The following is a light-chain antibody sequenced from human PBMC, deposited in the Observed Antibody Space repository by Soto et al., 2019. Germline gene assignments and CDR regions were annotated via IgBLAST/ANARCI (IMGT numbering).Light chain of an antibody. CDR1: SSNIGAGYD. CDR3: SATDDSLGGPV. V-gene: IGLV1-40*01. Sequence: QSVLTQPPSVSGAPGQRVTISCTGSSSNIGAGYDVHWYQQLPGTAPKLLIYGNSNRPSGVPDRFSGSKSGTSASLAISGLRSEDEADYFCSATDDSLGGPVFGGGTKVTVL. J-gene: IGLJ2*01. CDR2: GNS.